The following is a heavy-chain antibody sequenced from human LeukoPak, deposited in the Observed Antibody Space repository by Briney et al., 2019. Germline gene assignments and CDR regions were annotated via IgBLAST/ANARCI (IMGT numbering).Heavy chain of an antibody. CDR3: ARSFYYDFWSGYYSMTVGAFDI. CDR2: IYYSGST. V-gene: IGHV4-59*01. CDR1: GGSISSYH. Sequence: SETLSLTCTVSGGSISSYHWSWIRQPPGKGLEWIGYIYYSGSTNYNPSLKSRVTISVDTSKNQFSLKLSSVTAADTAVYYCARSFYYDFWSGYYSMTVGAFDIWGQGTMVTVSS. D-gene: IGHD3-3*01. J-gene: IGHJ3*02.